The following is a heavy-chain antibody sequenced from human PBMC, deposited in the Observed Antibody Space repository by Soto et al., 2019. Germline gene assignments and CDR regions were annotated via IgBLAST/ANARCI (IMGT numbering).Heavy chain of an antibody. Sequence: QVQLQESGPGLVKPSQTLSLTCTVSGGSISSGGYYWSWIRQHPGKGLEWMGYIYYSGSTYYNPSLKSRVTTSVDTSKNQFSLKLSSVSAADTSVYYCARSSQSTVTTFVYWGQGTLVTVSS. D-gene: IGHD4-17*01. CDR2: IYYSGST. CDR3: ARSSQSTVTTFVY. CDR1: GGSISSGGYY. J-gene: IGHJ4*02. V-gene: IGHV4-31*03.